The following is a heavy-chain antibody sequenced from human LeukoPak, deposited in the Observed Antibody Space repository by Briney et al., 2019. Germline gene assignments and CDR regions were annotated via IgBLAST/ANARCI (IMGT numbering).Heavy chain of an antibody. CDR3: ARDRDTMVRGAFYYYGMDV. D-gene: IGHD3-10*01. CDR2: TYYRSKWYN. V-gene: IGHV6-1*01. J-gene: IGHJ6*02. CDR1: GDSVSSNSAA. Sequence: SQTLSLTCAISGDSVSSNSAAWNWIRQSPSRGLEWLGRTYYRSKWYNDYAVSVKSRITINPDASKNQFSLQLNSVTPEDTAVYYCARDRDTMVRGAFYYYGMDVWGQGTTVTVSS.